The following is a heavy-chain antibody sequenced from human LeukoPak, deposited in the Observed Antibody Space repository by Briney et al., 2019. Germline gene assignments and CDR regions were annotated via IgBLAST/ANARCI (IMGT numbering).Heavy chain of an antibody. Sequence: GGSLRLSCAASGFTVSSNYMSWVRQAPGKGLEWVSVIYSGGSTYYADSVKGRFTISRDKSKNTLYLQMNSLRAEDTAGYYCARDLDYGDYVYGYWGQGTLVTVSS. J-gene: IGHJ4*02. V-gene: IGHV3-66*02. D-gene: IGHD4-17*01. CDR1: GFTVSSNY. CDR3: ARDLDYGDYVYGY. CDR2: IYSGGST.